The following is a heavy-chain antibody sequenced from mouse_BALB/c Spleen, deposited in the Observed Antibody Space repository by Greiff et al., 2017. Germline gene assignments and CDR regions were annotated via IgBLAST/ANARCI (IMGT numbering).Heavy chain of an antibody. Sequence: EVKLMESGGGLVKPGGSLKLSCAASGFTFSDYYMYWVRQTPEKRLEWVATISDGGSYTYYPDSVKGRFTISRDNAKNNLYLQMSSLKSEDTAMYYCARETVLLRGGFAYWGQGTLVTVSA. V-gene: IGHV5-4*02. J-gene: IGHJ3*01. CDR3: ARETVLLRGGFAY. D-gene: IGHD1-1*01. CDR1: GFTFSDYY. CDR2: ISDGGSYT.